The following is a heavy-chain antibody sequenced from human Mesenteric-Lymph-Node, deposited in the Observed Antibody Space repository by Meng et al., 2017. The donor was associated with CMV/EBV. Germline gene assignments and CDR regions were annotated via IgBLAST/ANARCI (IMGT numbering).Heavy chain of an antibody. CDR1: GFTFSSYG. Sequence: GESLKISCAASGFTFSSYGMHWVRQAPGKGLEWLSLIQDDGSNKYYADSVKGRFTISRDNSKNTLYLQMNSLRAEDTAVYYCARDKDCSSTSCYWGYYYYGMDVWGQGTTVTVSS. D-gene: IGHD2-2*01. J-gene: IGHJ6*02. CDR3: ARDKDCSSTSCYWGYYYYGMDV. CDR2: IQDDGSNK. V-gene: IGHV3-30*02.